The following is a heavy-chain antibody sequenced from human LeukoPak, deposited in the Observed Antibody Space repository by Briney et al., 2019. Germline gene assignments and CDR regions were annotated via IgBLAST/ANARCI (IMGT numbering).Heavy chain of an antibody. CDR3: AGIAAAGTSREYFQH. CDR1: GGSISSYY. V-gene: IGHV4-59*08. D-gene: IGHD6-13*01. CDR2: IYYSGST. J-gene: IGHJ1*01. Sequence: SETLSLTCTVSGGSISSYYWSWIRQPPGKGLEWIGYIYYSGSTNYNPSLKSRVTISVDTSKNQFSLKLSSVTAADTAVYYCAGIAAAGTSREYFQHWGQGTLVTVPS.